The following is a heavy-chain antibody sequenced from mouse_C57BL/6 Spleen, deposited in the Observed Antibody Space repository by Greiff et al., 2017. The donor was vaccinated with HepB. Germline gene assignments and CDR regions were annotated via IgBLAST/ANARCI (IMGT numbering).Heavy chain of an antibody. D-gene: IGHD1-1*01. V-gene: IGHV1-80*01. Sequence: VQLQQSGAELVKPGASVKISCKAPGYAFSSYWMNWVKQRPGKGLEWIGQIYPGDGDTNYNGKFKGKATLTADKSSSTAYMQLSSLTSEDSAVYFCARGLLRYYWYFDVWGTGTTVTVSS. J-gene: IGHJ1*03. CDR2: IYPGDGDT. CDR3: ARGLLRYYWYFDV. CDR1: GYAFSSYW.